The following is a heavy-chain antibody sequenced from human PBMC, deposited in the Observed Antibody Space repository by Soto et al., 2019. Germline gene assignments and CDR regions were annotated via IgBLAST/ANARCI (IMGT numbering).Heavy chain of an antibody. CDR2: ITDSGGDA. V-gene: IGHV3-23*01. J-gene: IGHJ4*02. CDR3: ARGSTDSYPGSRVFDF. D-gene: IGHD3-10*01. Sequence: EVQLLESGGDLVQPGGSLRLSCVASGIPFGSRAMSWVRQAPGEGLEWVSTITDSGGDAKYADSVRGRFTISRDNFYNTLSLQMSSLRAEDSAVYYCARGSTDSYPGSRVFDFWGRGTLVTVSS. CDR1: GIPFGSRA.